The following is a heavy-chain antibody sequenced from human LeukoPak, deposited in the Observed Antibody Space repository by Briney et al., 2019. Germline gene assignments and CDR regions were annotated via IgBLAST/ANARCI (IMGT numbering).Heavy chain of an antibody. V-gene: IGHV1-46*01. CDR3: ARKNTDMGNDLNWFDP. Sequence: ASVKVSCKASGYTFTGYYIHWVRQAPGQGLEWMGIINPSGGGTSYAQRFQGRVTMTRDTSTSTVYMELSSLRSEDTAVYYCARKNTDMGNDLNWFDPWGQGTLVTVSS. CDR2: INPSGGGT. D-gene: IGHD5-18*01. CDR1: GYTFTGYY. J-gene: IGHJ5*02.